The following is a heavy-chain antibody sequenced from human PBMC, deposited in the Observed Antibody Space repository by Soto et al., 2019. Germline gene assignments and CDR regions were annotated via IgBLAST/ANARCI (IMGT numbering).Heavy chain of an antibody. J-gene: IGHJ1*01. CDR1: GFTFSSYG. CDR3: AKDMRVGATSLGH. CDR2: ISYDGSNK. Sequence: GGSLRLSCAASGFTFSSYGMHWVRQAPGKGLEWVAVISYDGSNKYYADSVKGRFTISRDNSKNTLYLQMNSLRAEDTAVYYCAKDMRVGATSLGHWGQGTLVTVSS. V-gene: IGHV3-30*18. D-gene: IGHD1-26*01.